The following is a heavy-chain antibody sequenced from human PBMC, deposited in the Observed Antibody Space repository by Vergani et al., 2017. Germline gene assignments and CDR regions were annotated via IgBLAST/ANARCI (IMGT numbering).Heavy chain of an antibody. CDR3: AKANPRNSGYDYLYYDHAMDV. Sequence: VQLVQSGGGVVQPGGSLRLSCAATGFTFNHYAMNWVRQAPGKGLEWVSGISGSGGSTYYAGSVKGRFTISRDSSKNTLYLQMNSLSAGDTAVYYCAKANPRNSGYDYLYYDHAMDVWGQGTTVTVSS. D-gene: IGHD5-12*01. CDR2: ISGSGGST. J-gene: IGHJ6*02. V-gene: IGHV3-23*04. CDR1: GFTFNHYA.